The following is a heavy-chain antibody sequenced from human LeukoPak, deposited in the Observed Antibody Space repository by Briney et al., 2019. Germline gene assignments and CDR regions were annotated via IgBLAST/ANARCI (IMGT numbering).Heavy chain of an antibody. CDR2: INPNSGGT. CDR1: GYTFTGYY. J-gene: IGHJ5*02. D-gene: IGHD6-6*01. Sequence: ASVKVSCKASGYTFTGYYMHWVRQAPGQGLEWMGWINPNSGGTNYAQKFQGRITMTRDTSISTAYMELSRLRSDDTAVYYCARSYSSSSQGDNWFDPWGQGTLVTVSS. V-gene: IGHV1-2*02. CDR3: ARSYSSSSQGDNWFDP.